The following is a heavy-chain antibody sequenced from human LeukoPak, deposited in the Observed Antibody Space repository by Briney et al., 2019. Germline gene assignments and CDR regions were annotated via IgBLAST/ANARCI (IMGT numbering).Heavy chain of an antibody. CDR2: IKQDGSEN. CDR1: GFTFSSYW. J-gene: IGHJ4*02. V-gene: IGHV3-7*01. D-gene: IGHD2/OR15-2a*01. CDR3: ARGPLIAPYYFDY. Sequence: GGALRLSCAGSGFTFSSYWMSWVRQAPGKGLEWVGNIKQDGSENYYVDSVKGRFTISRGNAKNSLYLQMNSLRAEDTAVYYCARGPLIAPYYFDYWGQGTLVTVSS.